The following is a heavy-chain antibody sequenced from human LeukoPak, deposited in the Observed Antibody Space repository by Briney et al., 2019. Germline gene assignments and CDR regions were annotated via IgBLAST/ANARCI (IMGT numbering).Heavy chain of an antibody. CDR1: GGSFSGYY. CDR2: INHSGST. Sequence: PSETLSLTCAVYGGSFSGYYWSWIRQPPGKGLEWIGEINHSGSTNYNPSLKSRVTISVDTSKNQSSLRLSSVTAADTAVYYCARIPYSGYGLDYWGQGTLVTVSS. CDR3: ARIPYSGYGLDY. V-gene: IGHV4-34*01. J-gene: IGHJ4*02. D-gene: IGHD5-12*01.